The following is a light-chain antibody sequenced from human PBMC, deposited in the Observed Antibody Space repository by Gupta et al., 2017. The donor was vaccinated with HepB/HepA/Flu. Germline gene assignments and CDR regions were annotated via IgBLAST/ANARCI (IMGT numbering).Light chain of an antibody. V-gene: IGKV2-28*01. CDR2: LGF. CDR1: QSLLHSNGYTY. J-gene: IGKJ2*01. Sequence: DIVMTQSPLSLPVTPGEPASISCRSSQSLLHSNGYTYLDWYLQRPGQSPQLLIYLGFNRASGVPDRFSGSGSGTDFTLKISRVEAEDFGVYYCMQGLQTPYTFGQGTKLEIK. CDR3: MQGLQTPYT.